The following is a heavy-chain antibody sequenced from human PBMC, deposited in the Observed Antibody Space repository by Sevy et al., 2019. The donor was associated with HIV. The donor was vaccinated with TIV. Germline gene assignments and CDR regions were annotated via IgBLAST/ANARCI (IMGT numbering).Heavy chain of an antibody. Sequence: SETLSLTCAVYGGSFSGYYWSWIRQPPGKGLEWIGEINHSGSTNYNPSLKSRVTISVDTSKKQFSLKLSSVTAADTAVYYCARAVSLGYCSSTSCYLGANAFDYWGQGTLVTVSS. CDR1: GGSFSGYY. V-gene: IGHV4-34*01. CDR3: ARAVSLGYCSSTSCYLGANAFDY. D-gene: IGHD2-2*01. J-gene: IGHJ4*02. CDR2: INHSGST.